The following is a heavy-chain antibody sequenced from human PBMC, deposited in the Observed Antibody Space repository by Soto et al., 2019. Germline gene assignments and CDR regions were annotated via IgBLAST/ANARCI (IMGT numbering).Heavy chain of an antibody. CDR3: ASRYCSGGSGYSKYYSYYGMDV. V-gene: IGHV4-39*01. J-gene: IGHJ6*01. CDR1: GGSISSSSYY. D-gene: IGHD2-15*01. CDR2: IYYSGST. Sequence: SETLSLTCTVSGGSISSSSYYWGWIRQPPGKGLEWIGSIYYSGSTYYNPSLKSRVTISVDTSKNQFPLKLSSVTAADTAVYYCASRYCSGGSGYSKYYSYYGMDVWGQGTTVT.